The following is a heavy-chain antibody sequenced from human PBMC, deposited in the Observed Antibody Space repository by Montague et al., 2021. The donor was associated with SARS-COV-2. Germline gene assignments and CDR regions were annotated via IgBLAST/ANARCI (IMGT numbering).Heavy chain of an antibody. J-gene: IGHJ3*02. CDR3: AREQHIVVVTATPGAFDI. CDR2: ISYDGSNK. CDR1: GFTFSRYA. V-gene: IGHV3-30*04. Sequence: SLRLSCAASGFTFSRYAMHWFRQAPGKGLEWVAVISYDGSNKYYSDSVKGRFTISRDNSKNTLYLQMNSLRAEDTAVYYCAREQHIVVVTATPGAFDIWGQGTMVTVSS. D-gene: IGHD2-21*02.